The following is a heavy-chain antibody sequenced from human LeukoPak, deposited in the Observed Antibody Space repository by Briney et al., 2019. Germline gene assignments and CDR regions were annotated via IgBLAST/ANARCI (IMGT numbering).Heavy chain of an antibody. CDR1: GFSFSSYA. CDR2: ISGSGGST. D-gene: IGHD3-22*01. V-gene: IGHV3-23*01. Sequence: GGSLRLSCEASGFSFSSYAMSWVRQAPGKGLEWVSAISGSGGSTYYADSVKGRFTISRDNSKNTLYLQMNSLRAEDTAVYYCAKDLTPYYYDSSGYLEDYWGQGTLVTVSS. J-gene: IGHJ4*02. CDR3: AKDLTPYYYDSSGYLEDY.